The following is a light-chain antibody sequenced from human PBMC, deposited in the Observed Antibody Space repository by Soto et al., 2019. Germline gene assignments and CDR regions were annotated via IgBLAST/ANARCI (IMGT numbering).Light chain of an antibody. CDR2: DVS. J-gene: IGLJ1*01. V-gene: IGLV2-14*01. CDR3: SSYTSSSTLYYV. CDR1: SSDVGGYNY. Sequence: QSALTQPASVSGSPGQSIIISCTGTSSDVGGYNYVSWYQQHPGKAPKLMIYDVSNRPSGVSNRFSGSKSGNTASLTISGLQAEDEADYYCSSYTSSSTLYYVFGTGTKVTV.